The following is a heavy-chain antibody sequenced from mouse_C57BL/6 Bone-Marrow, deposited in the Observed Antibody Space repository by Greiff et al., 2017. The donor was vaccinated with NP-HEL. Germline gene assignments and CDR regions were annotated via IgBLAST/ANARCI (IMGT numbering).Heavy chain of an antibody. CDR1: GYTFTSYW. Sequence: VKLVESGAELVKPGASVKLSCKASGYTFTSYWMDWVKQRPGQGLEWIGNIYPSDSETHYNQKFKDKATLTVDKSSSTAYMQLSSLTSEDSAVYYCALLLSVDYWGQGTSVTVSS. V-gene: IGHV1-61*01. CDR2: IYPSDSET. D-gene: IGHD2-10*01. J-gene: IGHJ4*01. CDR3: ALLLSVDY.